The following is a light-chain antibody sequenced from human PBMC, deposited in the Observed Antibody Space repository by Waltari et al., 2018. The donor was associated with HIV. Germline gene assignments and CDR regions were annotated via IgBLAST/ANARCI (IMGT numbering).Light chain of an antibody. J-gene: IGKJ1*01. Sequence: DIQMTQSPSSLSASVGDRVTITGRASQNINNYLNWYQQKPGKAPKLLIYAASSLQSGVPSRFSGSGSGTDFTLTISSLQPADFATYYCQQSYSSPRTFDQGTKVEIK. CDR2: AAS. V-gene: IGKV1-39*01. CDR3: QQSYSSPRT. CDR1: QNINNY.